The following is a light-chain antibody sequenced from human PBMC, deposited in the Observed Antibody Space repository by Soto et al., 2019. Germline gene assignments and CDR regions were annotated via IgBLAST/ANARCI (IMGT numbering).Light chain of an antibody. CDR3: SAYSIGSTPVL. Sequence: QSALTQPASVSGSPGQSITISCTGTSSDVGSTFNYVSWYQHHPGKAPRLIMSDVNHRPSGVSDRFAGSKSGNTASRTISGPQAEDEAGYFCSAYSIGSTPVLFGGGTKLTV. CDR1: SSDVGSTFNY. V-gene: IGLV2-14*03. J-gene: IGLJ3*02. CDR2: DVN.